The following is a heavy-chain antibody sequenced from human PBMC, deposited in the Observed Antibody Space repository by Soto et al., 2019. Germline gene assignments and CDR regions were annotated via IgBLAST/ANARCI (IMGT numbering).Heavy chain of an antibody. J-gene: IGHJ5*02. D-gene: IGHD2-2*02. CDR1: GFTFSSYA. V-gene: IGHV3-23*01. CDR3: AKDAAELYCSSTSCSTGPNWFDP. CDR2: ISGSGGST. Sequence: GGSLRLSCAASGFTFSSYAMSWVRQAPGKGLEWVSAISGSGGSTYYADSVKGRFTISRDNSKNTLYLQMNSLRAEDTAVYYCAKDAAELYCSSTSCSTGPNWFDPWGQGTLVTVSS.